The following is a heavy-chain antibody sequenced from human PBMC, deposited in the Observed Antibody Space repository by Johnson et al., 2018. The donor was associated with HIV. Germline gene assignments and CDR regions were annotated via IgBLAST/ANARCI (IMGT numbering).Heavy chain of an antibody. D-gene: IGHD3-22*01. V-gene: IGHV3-30-3*01. CDR1: EFSFSTYA. CDR3: VRDGNYYDRSGYRVDAFDV. Sequence: QVQLVESGGGVVQPERSLRLSRAASEFSFSTYAMRWVRQAPGKGLEGVAVISDDGTNTDYADAVKGRFTISRDNSKNTLYLQMKSLRAEDTAVYYCVRDGNYYDRSGYRVDAFDVWGQGTMVTVSS. CDR2: ISDDGTNT. J-gene: IGHJ3*01.